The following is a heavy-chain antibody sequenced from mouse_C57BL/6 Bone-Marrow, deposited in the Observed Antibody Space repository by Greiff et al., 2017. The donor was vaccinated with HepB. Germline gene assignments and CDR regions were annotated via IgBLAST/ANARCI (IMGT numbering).Heavy chain of an antibody. V-gene: IGHV14-4*01. J-gene: IGHJ2*01. CDR2: IDPENGDT. CDR1: GFNIKDDY. D-gene: IGHD1-1*01. Sequence: VQLQQSGAELVRPGASVKLSCTASGFNIKDDYMHWVKQRPEQGLEWIGWIDPENGDTEYASKFQGKATITADTSSNTAYLQLSSLTSEDTAVYYCTPHYGSSYVDYWGQGTTLTVSS. CDR3: TPHYGSSYVDY.